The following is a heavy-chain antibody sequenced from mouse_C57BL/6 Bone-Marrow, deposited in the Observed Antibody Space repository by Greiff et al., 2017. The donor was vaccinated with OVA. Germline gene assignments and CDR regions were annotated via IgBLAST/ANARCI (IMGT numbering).Heavy chain of an antibody. D-gene: IGHD3-3*01. Sequence: VKLVGSGAELARPGASVKLSCKASGYTFTSYGISWVKQRTGQGLEWIGEIYPRSGNTYYNEKFKGKATLTADKSSSTAYMELRSLTSEDSAVYFCAREGAGDPLDYWGQGTTLTVSS. CDR2: IYPRSGNT. CDR3: AREGAGDPLDY. CDR1: GYTFTSYG. V-gene: IGHV1-81*01. J-gene: IGHJ2*01.